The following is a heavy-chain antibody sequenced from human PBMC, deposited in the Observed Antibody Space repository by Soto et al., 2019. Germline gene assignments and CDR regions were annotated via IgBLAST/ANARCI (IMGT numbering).Heavy chain of an antibody. CDR2: IIPIFGTA. CDR1: GGTFSSYA. J-gene: IGHJ3*02. D-gene: IGHD3-16*02. CDR3: ASYDYVWGSYRFDAFDI. Sequence: QVQLVQSGAEVKKPGSSVKVSCKASGGTFSSYAISWVRQAPGQGLEWMGGIIPIFGTANYAQKFRGRVTITADESTSTAYMELSSLRSEDTAVYYCASYDYVWGSYRFDAFDIWGQGTMVTVSS. V-gene: IGHV1-69*12.